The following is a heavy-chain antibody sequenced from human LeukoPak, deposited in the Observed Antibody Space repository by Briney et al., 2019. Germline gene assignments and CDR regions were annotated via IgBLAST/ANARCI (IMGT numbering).Heavy chain of an antibody. CDR2: ISYDGSNK. CDR1: GFTFSSYG. D-gene: IGHD3-10*01. Sequence: GGSLRLSCAASGFTFSSYGMHWVRQAPGKGLEWVAVISYDGSNKYYADSVKGRFTISRDNSKNTLYLRMSSLRAEDTAVYYCAKERYYYGSGTNFDYWGQGTLVTVSS. V-gene: IGHV3-30*18. CDR3: AKERYYYGSGTNFDY. J-gene: IGHJ4*02.